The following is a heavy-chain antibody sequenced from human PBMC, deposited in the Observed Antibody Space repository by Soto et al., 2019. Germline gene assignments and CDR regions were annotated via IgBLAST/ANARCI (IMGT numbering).Heavy chain of an antibody. CDR3: ARRHKNSGWYYFDY. Sequence: GESLKISCKGSGYSLTSYWIGWVRQMPGKGLEWMGIISPGDSETRYSPSFQGQVTISADKSISTAYLQWSSLKASDTALYYCARRHKNSGWYYFDYWGQGTLVPVSS. D-gene: IGHD6-19*01. CDR1: GYSLTSYW. J-gene: IGHJ4*02. CDR2: ISPGDSET. V-gene: IGHV5-51*01.